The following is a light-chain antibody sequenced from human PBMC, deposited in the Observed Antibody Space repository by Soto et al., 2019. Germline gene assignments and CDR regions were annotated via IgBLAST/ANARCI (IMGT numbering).Light chain of an antibody. Sequence: EIVLTQSPGTLSLSPGERATLSCRASQSVSNNYLAWYQQKPGQAPRLLIYGASNRATGIPDRFRGSGSGPEFTLTISSLHSEDFAVYYCQQFSSYALTFGGGTKVDIK. CDR2: GAS. V-gene: IGKV3-20*01. CDR1: QSVSNNY. CDR3: QQFSSYALT. J-gene: IGKJ4*01.